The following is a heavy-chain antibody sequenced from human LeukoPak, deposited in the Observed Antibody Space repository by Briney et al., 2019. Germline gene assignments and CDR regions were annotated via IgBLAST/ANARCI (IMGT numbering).Heavy chain of an antibody. CDR1: GFTFSRYL. D-gene: IGHD3-22*01. V-gene: IGHV3-7*03. J-gene: IGHJ4*02. CDR2: IKPDGGEI. Sequence: GGSLRLSCAASGFTFSRYLMCWVRQVPRKGLEWVANIKPDGGEIYYVDSVKGRFTISRDNAKNSLYLQMNSLRAEDTAVYYCARDKGDYHTSGPLFVFGGQGTLVTVSS. CDR3: ARDKGDYHTSGPLFVF.